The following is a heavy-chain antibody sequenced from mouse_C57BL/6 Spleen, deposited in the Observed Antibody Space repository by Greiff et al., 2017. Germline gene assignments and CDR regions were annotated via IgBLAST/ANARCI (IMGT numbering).Heavy chain of an antibody. Sequence: VQLQESGAELARPGASVKLSCKASGYTFTSSGISWVKQRTGQGLEWIGEIYPRSGNTYYNEKFKGKATLTADKSSSTAYMELRSLTSEDSAVYFCARRDGNPFAYWGQGTLVTVSA. D-gene: IGHD2-1*01. CDR1: GYTFTSSG. J-gene: IGHJ3*01. V-gene: IGHV1-81*01. CDR2: IYPRSGNT. CDR3: ARRDGNPFAY.